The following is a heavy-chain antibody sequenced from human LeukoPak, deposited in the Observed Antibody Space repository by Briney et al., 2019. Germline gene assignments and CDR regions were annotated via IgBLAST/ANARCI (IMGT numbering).Heavy chain of an antibody. J-gene: IGHJ4*02. CDR1: GGTLSSYA. CDR3: AKTFFGYGDYAY. D-gene: IGHD4-17*01. V-gene: IGHV1-69*05. Sequence: SVKVSCKASGGTLSSYAISWVRQAPGQGLEWMGRIIPIFGTANYAQKFQGRVTITTDESTSTAYMELSSLRSEDTAVYYCAKTFFGYGDYAYWGQGTLVTVSS. CDR2: IIPIFGTA.